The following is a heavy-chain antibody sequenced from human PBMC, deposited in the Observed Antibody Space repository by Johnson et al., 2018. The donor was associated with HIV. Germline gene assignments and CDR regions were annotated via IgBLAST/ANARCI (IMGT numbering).Heavy chain of an antibody. CDR1: GFTFRDYY. CDR3: AKDLGVAADPDAFDI. CDR2: ISSSGGST. Sequence: QVQLVESGGGLVKPGGSLRLSCLASGFTFRDYYMTWIRQAPGKGLEWISYISSSGGSTYYADSVKGRFTISRDNSKNTLYLQMNSLRAEDTAVYYCAKDLGVAADPDAFDIWGQGTMVTVSS. D-gene: IGHD6-13*01. V-gene: IGHV3-11*01. J-gene: IGHJ3*02.